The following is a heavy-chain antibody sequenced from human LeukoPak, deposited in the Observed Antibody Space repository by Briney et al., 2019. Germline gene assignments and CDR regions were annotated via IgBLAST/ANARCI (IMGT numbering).Heavy chain of an antibody. CDR3: AKDWIQFNRVFDCFDS. CDR1: GFPFETNA. CDR2: IGNTET. D-gene: IGHD5-18*01. V-gene: IGHV3-23*01. Sequence: RPGGSLRLSCATSGFPFETNAMSWVRQAPGKGPEWVATIGNTETFYADSVTGRFTISRDNSKNTVNLQMNRLRVEDTAIYYCAKDWIQFNRVFDCFDSWGQGTLVTVSS. J-gene: IGHJ4*02.